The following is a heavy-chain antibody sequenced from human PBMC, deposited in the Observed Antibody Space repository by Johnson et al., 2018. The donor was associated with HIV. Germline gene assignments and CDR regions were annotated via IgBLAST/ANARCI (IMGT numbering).Heavy chain of an antibody. CDR3: AREDQNWNYDHAFDI. V-gene: IGHV3-13*01. Sequence: VQLVESGGGLVQPGGSLRLSCAASGFTFSSYDMHWVRQATGKGLEWVSAIGTAGDTYYPGSVKGRFTISRENAKNSLYLQMNSLRAGDTAVYYCAREDQNWNYDHAFDIWGQGTMVTVSS. D-gene: IGHD1-7*01. CDR1: GFTFSSYD. J-gene: IGHJ3*02. CDR2: IGTAGDT.